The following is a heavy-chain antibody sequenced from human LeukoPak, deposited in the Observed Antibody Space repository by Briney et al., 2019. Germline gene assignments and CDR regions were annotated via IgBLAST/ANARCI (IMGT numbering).Heavy chain of an antibody. J-gene: IGHJ4*02. D-gene: IGHD3-22*01. CDR3: ARHDYYDSSGYFFDY. V-gene: IGHV3-48*01. CDR2: IRNSGNTI. CDR1: GFTLSSYN. Sequence: GGSLRLSCAVSGFTLSSYNMNWVRQAPGKGLEWVSYIRNSGNTIYYADSVKGRFTISRDPAKNSLYLQMNSLRAEDTAVYYCARHDYYDSSGYFFDYWGQGTLVTVSS.